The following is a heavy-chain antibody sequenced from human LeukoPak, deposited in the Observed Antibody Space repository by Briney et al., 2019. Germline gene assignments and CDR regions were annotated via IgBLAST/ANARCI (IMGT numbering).Heavy chain of an antibody. CDR3: ARDSTAVAGTFDY. Sequence: PGGSLRLSCAASGFTFSSYSMNWVRQAPGKGLEWVSYISSSSSTIYYADSVKGRFTISRDNAKNSLYLQMNSLRAEDTAVYYCARDSTAVAGTFDYWGQGTLVTVSS. D-gene: IGHD6-19*01. V-gene: IGHV3-48*04. J-gene: IGHJ4*02. CDR2: ISSSSSTI. CDR1: GFTFSSYS.